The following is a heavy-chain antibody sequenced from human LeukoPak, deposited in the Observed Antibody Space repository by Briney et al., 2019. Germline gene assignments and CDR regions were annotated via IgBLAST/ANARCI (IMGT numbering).Heavy chain of an antibody. CDR3: ARDSRIAVAGFYYFDY. Sequence: SETLSFTCSVSGGSISSTTYCWGWIRQRPGKGLEWIGSLYRSGSTYYNPSLKSRVTISLDTSKNQFSLKLSSVTAADTAVYYCARDSRIAVAGFYYFDYWGQGTLVTVSS. D-gene: IGHD6-19*01. CDR1: GGSISSTTYC. V-gene: IGHV4-39*02. CDR2: LYRSGST. J-gene: IGHJ4*02.